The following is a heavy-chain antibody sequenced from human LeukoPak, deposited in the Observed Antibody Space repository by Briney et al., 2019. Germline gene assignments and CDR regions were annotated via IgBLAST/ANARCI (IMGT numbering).Heavy chain of an antibody. J-gene: IGHJ6*02. V-gene: IGHV1-18*01. Sequence: ASVNVSCKASGYTFPSYGISWVRQAPGQGLEWMGWISAYNGNTNYAQKLQGRVTMTTDTSTSTAYMELRSLRSDDTAVYYCARDRNIVVVVAVTLYYGMDVWGQGTTVTVS. CDR2: ISAYNGNT. CDR3: ARDRNIVVVVAVTLYYGMDV. CDR1: GYTFPSYG. D-gene: IGHD2-15*01.